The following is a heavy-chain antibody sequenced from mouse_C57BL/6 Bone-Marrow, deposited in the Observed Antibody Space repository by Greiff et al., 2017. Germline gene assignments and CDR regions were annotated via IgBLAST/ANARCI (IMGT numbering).Heavy chain of an antibody. CDR3: ARGDYDGSGAMDY. J-gene: IGHJ4*01. CDR1: GYTFTNYW. CDR2: IYPGGGYT. V-gene: IGHV1-63*01. Sequence: QVQLQQSGAELVRPGTSVKMSCKASGYTFTNYWIGWAKQRPGHGLEWIGDIYPGGGYTNYNEKFKGQATLTAAKSSSTAYMQFSSLTSEDSAIYYCARGDYDGSGAMDYWGQGTSVTVSS. D-gene: IGHD1-1*01.